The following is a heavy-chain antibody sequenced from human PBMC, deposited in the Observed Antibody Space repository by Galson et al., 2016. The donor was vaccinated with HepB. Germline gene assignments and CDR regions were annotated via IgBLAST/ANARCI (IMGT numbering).Heavy chain of an antibody. CDR1: GFTFSSYW. J-gene: IGHJ3*02. CDR3: ARDQTHYETTHYDTTTYYHQLEM. V-gene: IGHV3-7*04. D-gene: IGHD3-22*01. Sequence: SLRLSCAASGFTFSSYWMTWVRQAPGKGLEWVANINRDGNVKNYVDSVKGRFTISRDNAKDSLYLQMSSLRAEDTAVYYCARDQTHYETTHYDTTTYYHQLEMWGPGTMVTVSS. CDR2: INRDGNVK.